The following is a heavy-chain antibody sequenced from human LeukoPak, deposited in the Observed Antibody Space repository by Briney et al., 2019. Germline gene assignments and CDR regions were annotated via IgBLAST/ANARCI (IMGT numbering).Heavy chain of an antibody. CDR1: GFAFSCQA. CDR3: AKDLEVDHPKTALRGYTYGFDY. Sequence: GGSLRLSCAASGFAFSCQAMGWVRQAPGKGLGWVSGISGSAGSTYYADSVKGRFTFSRDNSKNTVYLRMNSLRAEDTAVYYCAKDLEVDHPKTALRGYTYGFDYWGQGTLVTVSS. V-gene: IGHV3-23*01. D-gene: IGHD5-18*01. CDR2: ISGSAGST. J-gene: IGHJ4*02.